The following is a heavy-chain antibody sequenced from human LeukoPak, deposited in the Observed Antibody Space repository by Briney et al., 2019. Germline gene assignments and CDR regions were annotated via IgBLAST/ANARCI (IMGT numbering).Heavy chain of an antibody. Sequence: ASVTVSCKASGYTFTSYYMHWVRQAPGQGLEWMGIVNPSGGSTSYAQKFQGRVTMTRDTSTSTVYMELSSLRSEDTAVYYCAREGADQPNDYWGQGTLVTVSS. CDR3: AREGADQPNDY. CDR2: VNPSGGST. V-gene: IGHV1-46*01. CDR1: GYTFTSYY. J-gene: IGHJ4*02. D-gene: IGHD3-16*01.